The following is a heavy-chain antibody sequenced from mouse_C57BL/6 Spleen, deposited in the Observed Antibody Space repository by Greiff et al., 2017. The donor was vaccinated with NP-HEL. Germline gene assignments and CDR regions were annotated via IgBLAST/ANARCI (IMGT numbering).Heavy chain of an antibody. Sequence: VKLMESGPGLVQPSQSLSITCTVSGFSLTSYGVHWVRQSPGKGLEWLGVIWSGGSTDYNAAFISRLSISKDNSKSQVFFKMNSLQADDTAIYYCASPYYGSRAWFAYWGQGTLVTVSA. CDR3: ASPYYGSRAWFAY. J-gene: IGHJ3*01. CDR1: GFSLTSYG. CDR2: IWSGGST. D-gene: IGHD1-1*01. V-gene: IGHV2-2*01.